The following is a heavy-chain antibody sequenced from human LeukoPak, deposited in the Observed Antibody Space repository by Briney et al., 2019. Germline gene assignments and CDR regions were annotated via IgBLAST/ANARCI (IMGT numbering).Heavy chain of an antibody. V-gene: IGHV4-30-2*01. CDR2: IYHSGST. CDR1: GGSISSGGYY. J-gene: IGHJ3*02. D-gene: IGHD6-13*01. CDR3: ARDIAAAGAFDI. Sequence: PSETLSLTCTVSGGSISSGGYYWSWIRQPPGKGLEWIGYIYHSGSTYYNPSLKSRVTISVDRSKNQFSLKLSSVTAADTAVYYCARDIAAAGAFDIWGQGTMVTVSS.